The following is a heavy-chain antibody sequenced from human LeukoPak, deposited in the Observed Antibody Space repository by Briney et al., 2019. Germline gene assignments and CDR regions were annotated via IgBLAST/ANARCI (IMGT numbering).Heavy chain of an antibody. CDR1: GFTFSSYA. CDR2: ISYDGSNK. J-gene: IGHJ4*02. V-gene: IGHV3-30*04. CDR3: ARGRLKGVVVPAATTDY. D-gene: IGHD2-2*01. Sequence: GGSLRLSCAASGFTFSSYAMHWVRQAPGKGLEWVAVISYDGSNKYYADSVKGRFTISRDNSKNTLYLQMNSLRAEDTAVCYCARGRLKGVVVPAATTDYWGQGTLVTVSS.